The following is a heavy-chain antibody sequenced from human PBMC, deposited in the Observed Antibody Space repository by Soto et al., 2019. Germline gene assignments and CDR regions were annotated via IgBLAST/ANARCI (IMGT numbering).Heavy chain of an antibody. CDR3: ARDFSSGWSIGKVQADY. V-gene: IGHV1-18*01. CDR2: ISAYNGNT. D-gene: IGHD6-19*01. Sequence: GASVKVSCKASGYTFTSYGIGWVRQAPRQGLEWMGWISAYNGNTNYAQKLQGRVTMTTDTSTSTAYMELRSLRSDDTAVYYCARDFSSGWSIGKVQADYWGQGTLVTVSS. CDR1: GYTFTSYG. J-gene: IGHJ4*02.